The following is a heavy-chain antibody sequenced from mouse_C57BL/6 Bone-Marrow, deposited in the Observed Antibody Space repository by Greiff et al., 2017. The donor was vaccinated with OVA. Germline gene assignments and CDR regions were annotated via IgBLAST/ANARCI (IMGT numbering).Heavy chain of an antibody. V-gene: IGHV1-81*01. CDR3: ARSYYDNYFDY. CDR1: GYTFTSYG. J-gene: IGHJ2*01. D-gene: IGHD2-10*01. CDR2: IYPRSGNT. Sequence: QVQLQQSGAELARPGASVKLSCKASGYTFTSYGISWVKQRTGQGLEWIGEIYPRSGNTYYNEKFKGKATLTADKSASTAYMQFSSLTSEDSAIYYCARSYYDNYFDYWGQGTTLTVSS.